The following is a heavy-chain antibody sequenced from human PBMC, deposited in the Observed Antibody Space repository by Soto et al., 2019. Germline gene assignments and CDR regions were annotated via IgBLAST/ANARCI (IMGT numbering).Heavy chain of an antibody. D-gene: IGHD1-1*01. V-gene: IGHV3-48*01. CDR3: ESLENTPSYGAFDI. J-gene: IGHJ3*02. Sequence: EVQLVESVGGLVQPGGSLRLSCAASGFTFSSYSMNWVRQAPGKGLEWVSYISSSSSTIYYADSVKGRFTISRDNAKNSLYLQMSSLRAEDTAVYYCESLENTPSYGAFDIWGQGTMVTVSS. CDR1: GFTFSSYS. CDR2: ISSSSSTI.